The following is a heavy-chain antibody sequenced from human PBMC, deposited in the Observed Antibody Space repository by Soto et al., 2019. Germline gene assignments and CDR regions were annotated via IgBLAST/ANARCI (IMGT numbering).Heavy chain of an antibody. CDR3: ATSQQLVNWFDP. V-gene: IGHV6-1*01. D-gene: IGHD6-13*01. CDR2: TYYRSKWYN. Sequence: PSQTLSLTCAISGDSVSSNSAAWNWIRQSPSRGLEWLGRTYYRSKWYNDYAVSVKSRITINPDTSKNQFSLQLDSVTPEDTAVYYCATSQQLVNWFDPWGQGTLVTVSS. J-gene: IGHJ5*02. CDR1: GDSVSSNSAA.